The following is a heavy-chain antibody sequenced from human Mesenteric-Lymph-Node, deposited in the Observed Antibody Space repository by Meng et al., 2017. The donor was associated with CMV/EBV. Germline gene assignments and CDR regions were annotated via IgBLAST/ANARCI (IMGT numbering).Heavy chain of an antibody. D-gene: IGHD3-10*01. V-gene: IGHV3-11*01. CDR1: GFTFSDDY. CDR2: ISTSGSTI. J-gene: IGHJ4*02. CDR3: ARDRWVVYGSGSYSDY. Sequence: GFTFSDDYMSWNRQAPGKGLEWVSYISTSGSTIYYADSVKGRFTISRDNAKNSLYLQMNSLRAEDTAVYYCARDRWVVYGSGSYSDYWGQGTLVTVSS.